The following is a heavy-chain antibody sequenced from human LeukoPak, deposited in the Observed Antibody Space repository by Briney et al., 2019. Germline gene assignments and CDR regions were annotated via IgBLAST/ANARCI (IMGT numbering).Heavy chain of an antibody. D-gene: IGHD3-10*01. V-gene: IGHV5-51*01. CDR2: IYPGDSDT. CDR3: ARLLVRGVIIRAFDI. CDR1: GYSFTSYW. Sequence: GESLKISCKGSGYSFTSYWIGWVRQMPGKGLEWMGIIYPGDSDTRYSPSFQGQVTISADKSISTAYLQWSCLKASDTAMYYCARLLVRGVIIRAFDIWGQGTMVTVSS. J-gene: IGHJ3*02.